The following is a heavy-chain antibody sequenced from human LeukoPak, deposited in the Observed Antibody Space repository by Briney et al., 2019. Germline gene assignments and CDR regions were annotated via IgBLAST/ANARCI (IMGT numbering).Heavy chain of an antibody. CDR1: GGSISSYY. V-gene: IGHV4-4*07. CDR3: ARSKIKSSFFDY. CDR2: VYTSGST. Sequence: SETLSLTCTVSGGSISSYYWSWIWQPAGKGLEWIGRVYTSGSTNYNPSLKSRVTMSVDTSKNQFSLKLSSVTAADTAVYYCARSKIKSSFFDYWGQGTLVTVSS. D-gene: IGHD6-13*01. J-gene: IGHJ4*02.